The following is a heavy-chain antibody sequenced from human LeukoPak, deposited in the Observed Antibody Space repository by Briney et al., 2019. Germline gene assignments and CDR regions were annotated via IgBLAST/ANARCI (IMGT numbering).Heavy chain of an antibody. CDR2: IKQDGSEK. V-gene: IGHV3-7*01. Sequence: PGGSLRLSCAASGFTFSSSSMNWVRQAPGKGLEWVANIKQDGSEKYYVDSVKGRFTISRDNAKNSLYLQMNSLRAEDTAVYYCARAPHYYDSTWGQGTLVTVSS. J-gene: IGHJ5*02. CDR1: GFTFSSSS. D-gene: IGHD3-22*01. CDR3: ARAPHYYDST.